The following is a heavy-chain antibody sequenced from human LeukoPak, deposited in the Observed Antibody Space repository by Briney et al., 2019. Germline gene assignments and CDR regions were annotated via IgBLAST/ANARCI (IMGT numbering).Heavy chain of an antibody. D-gene: IGHD3-10*01. J-gene: IGHJ4*02. Sequence: GGCLRLSCAASGITVSPYDMNWIRQAPGKGLEWVSYISRSNSKTYYADSVRGRFTISRDNAKNALHLQMNSLRDEDTAVYYCAVSGYWGQGILVIVSS. CDR1: GITVSPYD. V-gene: IGHV3-48*02. CDR3: AVSGY. CDR2: ISRSNSKT.